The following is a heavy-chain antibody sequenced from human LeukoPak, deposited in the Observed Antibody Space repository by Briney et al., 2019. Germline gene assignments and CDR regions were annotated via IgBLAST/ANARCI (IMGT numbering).Heavy chain of an antibody. CDR3: ARDQLSEWLQPLDY. J-gene: IGHJ4*02. V-gene: IGHV3-23*01. CDR1: GFTFSSYA. CDR2: ISGSGGST. Sequence: GGSLRLSCAASGFTFSSYAVSWVRQAPGKGLEWVSAISGSGGSTYYADSVKGRFTISRDNSKNTLYLQTNSLRAEDTAVYYCARDQLSEWLQPLDYWGQGTPVTVSS. D-gene: IGHD5-24*01.